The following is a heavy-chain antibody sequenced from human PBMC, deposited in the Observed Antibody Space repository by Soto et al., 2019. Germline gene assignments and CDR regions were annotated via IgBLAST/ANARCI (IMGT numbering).Heavy chain of an antibody. CDR1: KLIVSSSY. D-gene: IGHD2-15*01. CDR3: ASSAGYCSGGSGYDY. Sequence: EVQLVETGGGLIQPGGSLRLSCAASKLIVSSSYMTWVRQAPGKGLEWVSVIYSGGLTYYADSVKGRFTISRDTSKNTLDLPMNTLIADDTAVYYCASSAGYCSGGSGYDYWGQGTLVTVSS. CDR2: IYSGGLT. J-gene: IGHJ4*02. V-gene: IGHV3-53*02.